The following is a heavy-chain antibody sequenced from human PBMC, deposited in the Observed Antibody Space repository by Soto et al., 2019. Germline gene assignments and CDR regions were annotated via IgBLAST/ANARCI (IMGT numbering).Heavy chain of an antibody. CDR2: IYYSGST. J-gene: IGHJ4*02. Sequence: SSETLSLTCTVSGGSISSGGYYWSWIRQHPVKGLEWIGYIYYSGSTYYNPSLKSRVTISVDTFKNQFYLKLRSVTAADTAVYYCARGMAEEQIFYYFDYWGQGALVTVSS. CDR1: GGSISSGGYY. V-gene: IGHV4-31*03. CDR3: ARGMAEEQIFYYFDY. D-gene: IGHD3-9*01.